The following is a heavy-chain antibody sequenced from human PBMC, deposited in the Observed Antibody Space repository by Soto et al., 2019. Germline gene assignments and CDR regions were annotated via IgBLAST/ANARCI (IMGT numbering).Heavy chain of an antibody. J-gene: IGHJ3*02. CDR1: GFTFRFYA. D-gene: IGHD6-13*01. CDR3: AKPHGSSWGGDGFDI. Sequence: GGSLRLSCAASGFTFRFYAINWVRQAPGKGLEWVSAVSSTGGSTYYADSVKGRFTISRDNSKNKVSLQMNSLRAEDTAIYYCAKPHGSSWGGDGFDIWGQGTVVTVSS. V-gene: IGHV3-23*01. CDR2: VSSTGGST.